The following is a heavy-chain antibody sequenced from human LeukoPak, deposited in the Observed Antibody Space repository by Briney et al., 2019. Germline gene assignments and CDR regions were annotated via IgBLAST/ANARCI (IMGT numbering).Heavy chain of an antibody. CDR3: ARDSHRYYYDSSGYYGPL. Sequence: GGSLRLSCAASGFTFSSYSMNRVRQAPGKGLEWVSSISSSSSYIYYADSVKGRFTISRDNAKNSLYLQMNSLRAEDTAVYYCARDSHRYYYDSSGYYGPLWGQGTLVTVSS. J-gene: IGHJ4*02. D-gene: IGHD3-22*01. CDR1: GFTFSSYS. CDR2: ISSSSSYI. V-gene: IGHV3-21*01.